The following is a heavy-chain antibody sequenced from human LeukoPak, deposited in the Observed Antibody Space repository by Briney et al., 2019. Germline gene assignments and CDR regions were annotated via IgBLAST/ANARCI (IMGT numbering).Heavy chain of an antibody. CDR1: GYSFTSYW. V-gene: IGHV5-51*01. D-gene: IGHD3-22*01. CDR3: ARLKYSQYYYDSSGPVDY. CDR2: IYPGDSDT. Sequence: GESLKISCKGSGYSFTSYWIGWVRQMPGKGLEWMGIIYPGDSDTRYSPSFQGQVTISADKSISTAYLQWSSLKASDTAMYYCARLKYSQYYYDSSGPVDYWGQGTLVTVSS. J-gene: IGHJ4*02.